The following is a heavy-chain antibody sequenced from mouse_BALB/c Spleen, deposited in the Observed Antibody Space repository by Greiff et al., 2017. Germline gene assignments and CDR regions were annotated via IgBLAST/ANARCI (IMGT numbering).Heavy chain of an antibody. CDR3: AREDYGSSYAMDY. V-gene: IGHV14-3*02. CDR1: GFNIKDTY. J-gene: IGHJ4*01. CDR2: IDPANGNT. Sequence: VQLKQSGAELVKPGASVKLSCTASGFNIKDTYMHWVKQRPEQGLEWIGRIDPANGNTKYDPKFQGKATITADTSSNTAYLQLSSLTSEDTAVYYCAREDYGSSYAMDYWGQGTSVTVSS. D-gene: IGHD1-1*01.